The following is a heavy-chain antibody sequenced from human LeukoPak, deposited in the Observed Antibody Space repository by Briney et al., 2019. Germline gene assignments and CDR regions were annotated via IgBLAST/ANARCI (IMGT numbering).Heavy chain of an antibody. CDR3: ARFYYGSGSAYFDY. D-gene: IGHD3-10*01. V-gene: IGHV4-39*01. CDR2: IYYSGST. CDR1: GGSISSSSYY. J-gene: IGHJ4*02. Sequence: SETLSLTCTVSGGSISSSSYYWGWIRQPPGKGLEWVGSIYYSGSTYYNPSLKSRVTISVDTSKKQFSLKLSSVTAADTAVYYCARFYYGSGSAYFDYWGQGTLVTVSS.